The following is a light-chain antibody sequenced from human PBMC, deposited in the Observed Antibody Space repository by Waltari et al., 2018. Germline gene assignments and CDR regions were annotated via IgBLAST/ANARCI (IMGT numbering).Light chain of an antibody. CDR1: SSDVGGFNY. J-gene: IGLJ2*01. CDR2: DLS. Sequence: HSALTQPASVSGSPGQSITLPCTGTSSDVGGFNYVPWYQQHPGNAPKLMLFDLSYRPSGISNRFSGSKSGNTASLTISGRQAEDEADYYCSSYISSDTLELFGGGTSLTVL. V-gene: IGLV2-14*03. CDR3: SSYISSDTLEL.